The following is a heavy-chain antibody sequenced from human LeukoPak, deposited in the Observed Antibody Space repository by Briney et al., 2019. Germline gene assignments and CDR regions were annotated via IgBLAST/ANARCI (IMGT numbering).Heavy chain of an antibody. Sequence: GGSLRLSCAASGFTFSSYSMNWVRQAPGKGLEWVSSISSSSSYIYYADSVKGRFTISRDNAKNSLYLQMNSLRAEDTAVYYCARVARGVINNPYYYYMDVWGKGTTVTISS. J-gene: IGHJ6*03. D-gene: IGHD3-10*01. V-gene: IGHV3-21*04. CDR3: ARVARGVINNPYYYYMDV. CDR1: GFTFSSYS. CDR2: ISSSSSYI.